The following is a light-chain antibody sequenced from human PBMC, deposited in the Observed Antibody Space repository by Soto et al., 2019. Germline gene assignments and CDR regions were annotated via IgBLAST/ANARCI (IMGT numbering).Light chain of an antibody. CDR3: QQSYNSPQT. V-gene: IGKV1-39*01. Sequence: DIQMTQSASSLSASVGDEFTMTFRASQTIMTYLNWYQLKPGKPPRLLIYAASSLQSGVPSRFSGSGSGTDFTLTISSLQPEDFATYSCQQSYNSPQTFGRGTKVDIK. CDR1: QTIMTY. CDR2: AAS. J-gene: IGKJ1*01.